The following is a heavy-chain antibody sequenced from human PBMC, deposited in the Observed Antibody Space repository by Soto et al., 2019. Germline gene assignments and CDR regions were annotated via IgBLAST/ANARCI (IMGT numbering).Heavy chain of an antibody. CDR3: ARVRALMYYEFWSGYYTPPYFDY. CDR2: INHSGST. CDR1: GGSFSGYY. J-gene: IGHJ4*02. V-gene: IGHV4-34*01. Sequence: QVQLQQWGAGLLKPSETLSLTCAVYGGSFSGYYWSWIRQPPGKGLVWIGEINHSGSTNYNPSLKSRVTIPVHTSKNQFSLKLSSVTAADTAVYYCARVRALMYYEFWSGYYTPPYFDYWGQGTLVTVSS. D-gene: IGHD3-3*01.